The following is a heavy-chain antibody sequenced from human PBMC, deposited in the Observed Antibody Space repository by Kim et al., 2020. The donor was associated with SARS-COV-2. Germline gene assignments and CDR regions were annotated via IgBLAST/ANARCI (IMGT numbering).Heavy chain of an antibody. Sequence: GGSLRLSCAASGFTFNTYGMHWVRQAPGKGLEWVAGVSYDGSNKYYADSVKGRFTISRDNSKNTLYLQMNSLRIEDTAVYYCAKSFSGSYCGHDYCGQGTLPTVPS. CDR1: GFTFNTYG. J-gene: IGHJ4*02. V-gene: IGHV3-30*18. CDR2: VSYDGSNK. CDR3: AKSFSGSYCGHDY. D-gene: IGHD1-26*01.